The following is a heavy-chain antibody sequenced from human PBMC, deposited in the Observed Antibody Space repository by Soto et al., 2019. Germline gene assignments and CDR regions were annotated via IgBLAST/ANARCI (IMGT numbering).Heavy chain of an antibody. CDR1: GFTLSRNA. Sequence: GGSLRLSCAASGFTLSRNAMMWVRQAPGKGLEWVSGIIGTGTPYHADSAKGRFTISKDNSKNTLYLQMNSLRAEDTAVYYCARDAVYNDGLWLPDYWGPGTLVTVSS. CDR3: ARDAVYNDGLWLPDY. V-gene: IGHV3-23*01. CDR2: IIGTGTP. J-gene: IGHJ4*02. D-gene: IGHD1-1*01.